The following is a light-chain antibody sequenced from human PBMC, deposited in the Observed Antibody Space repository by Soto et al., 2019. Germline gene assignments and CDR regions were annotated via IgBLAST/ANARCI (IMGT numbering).Light chain of an antibody. CDR1: SSDVGGYNY. V-gene: IGLV2-14*01. CDR2: DVS. CDR3: SSYTTSSSLYV. J-gene: IGLJ1*01. Sequence: SVLNQAAPVYGSPRQSIPITKKGTSSDVGGYNYVSWYQQHPGKAPKLMIYDVSNRPSGVSNRFSGSKSGNTASLTISGPQVEKESFYYCSSYTTSSSLYVSGPGPKVPLL.